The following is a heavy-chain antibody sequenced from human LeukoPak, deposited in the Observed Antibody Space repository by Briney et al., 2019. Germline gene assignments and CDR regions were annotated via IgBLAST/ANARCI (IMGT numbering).Heavy chain of an antibody. CDR2: ISGSGGST. J-gene: IGHJ4*02. D-gene: IGHD6-19*01. CDR3: ARVLHLVAGTAFDY. Sequence: GGSPRLSCAASGFTFSSYAMSWVRQAPGKGLEWVSAISGSGGSTYYADSVKGRFTISRDNSKNTLYLQMNSLRAEDTAVYYCARVLHLVAGTAFDYWGQGTLVTVSS. CDR1: GFTFSSYA. V-gene: IGHV3-23*01.